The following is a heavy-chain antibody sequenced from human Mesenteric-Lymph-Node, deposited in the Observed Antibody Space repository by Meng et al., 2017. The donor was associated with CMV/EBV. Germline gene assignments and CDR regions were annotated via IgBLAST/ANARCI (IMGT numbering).Heavy chain of an antibody. CDR2: ISHDGSSK. CDR3: ARPTLYSYGFPTNHYYGMDV. V-gene: IGHV3-30*03. J-gene: IGHJ6*02. D-gene: IGHD5-18*01. Sequence: GESLKISCVTSGFTFSQYGMHWVRQAPGKGPEWVASISHDGSSKYYTDAVKGRFTISRDNSENTLSVQMDSLRIEDTAVYYCARPTLYSYGFPTNHYYGMDVWGRGTTVTVSS. CDR1: GFTFSQYG.